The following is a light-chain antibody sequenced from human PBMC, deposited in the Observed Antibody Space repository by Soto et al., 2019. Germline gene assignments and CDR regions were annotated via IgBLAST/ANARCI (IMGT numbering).Light chain of an antibody. V-gene: IGKV3-11*01. J-gene: IGKJ3*01. CDR2: DAS. Sequence: DILLTQSPGTLSLPPGERATLSCRASQSVNNFLAWYQQKPGQAPRLLIFDASYMATGIPGRFSGSGSGTEFTLTISSLEPEDFAVYYCQQRSSWPATFGPGTKVDIK. CDR1: QSVNNF. CDR3: QQRSSWPAT.